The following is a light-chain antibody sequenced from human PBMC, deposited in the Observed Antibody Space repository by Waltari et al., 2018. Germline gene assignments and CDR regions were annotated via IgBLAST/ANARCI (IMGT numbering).Light chain of an antibody. J-gene: IGLJ2*01. CDR3: SSYTTSGTLV. Sequence: QSALTQPVSVSGSLGQSITISCTGSSSDIGAYDSVSWYQQHPGRAPTLMIFHVTERPLGISNRFSGSKSGNTASLTISGLQTEDEADYYCSSYTTSGTLVFGGGTKLTIL. V-gene: IGLV2-14*03. CDR2: HVT. CDR1: SSDIGAYDS.